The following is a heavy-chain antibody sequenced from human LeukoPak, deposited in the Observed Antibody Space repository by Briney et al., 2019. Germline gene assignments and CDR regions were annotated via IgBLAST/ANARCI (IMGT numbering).Heavy chain of an antibody. D-gene: IGHD5-12*01. CDR2: ISHSGST. CDR1: GGSFSGYY. V-gene: IGHV4-34*01. J-gene: IGHJ4*02. Sequence: SETLSLTCAVYGGSFSGYYWSWIRQPPGKGLEWIGEISHSGSTNYNPSLKSRVTISVDTSKNQFSLKLSSVTAADTAVYYCARGGISGYVYWGQGTLVTVSS. CDR3: ARGGISGYVY.